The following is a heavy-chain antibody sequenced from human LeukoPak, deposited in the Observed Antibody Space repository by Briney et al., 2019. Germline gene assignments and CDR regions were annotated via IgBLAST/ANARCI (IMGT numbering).Heavy chain of an antibody. D-gene: IGHD2-2*01. CDR3: ARDPSIVVVPAAYYFDY. J-gene: IGHJ4*02. Sequence: ASVKVSCKASGYTFTSYYMHWVRQAPGQGLEWVGRINPSGGSTSYAQKFQGRVTMTRDTSTSTVYMELSSLRSEDTAVYYCARDPSIVVVPAAYYFDYWGQGTLVTVSS. CDR1: GYTFTSYY. CDR2: INPSGGST. V-gene: IGHV1-46*01.